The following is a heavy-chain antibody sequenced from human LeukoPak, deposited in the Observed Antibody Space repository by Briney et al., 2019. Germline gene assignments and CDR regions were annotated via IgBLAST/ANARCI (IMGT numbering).Heavy chain of an antibody. CDR3: AKAALLGHSSSWYDY. J-gene: IGHJ4*02. CDR2: ISGSGGST. CDR1: GFTFSNYA. V-gene: IGHV3-23*01. D-gene: IGHD6-13*01. Sequence: GGSLRLSCAASGFTFSNYAMSWVRQAPGKGLEWVSTISGSGGSTYYADSVKGRFTISGDNSNNTLHLQMNSLRAEDTAVYYCAKAALLGHSSSWYDYWGQGTLVTVSS.